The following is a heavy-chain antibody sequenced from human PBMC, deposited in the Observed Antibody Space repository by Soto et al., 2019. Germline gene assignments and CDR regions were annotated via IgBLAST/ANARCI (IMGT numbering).Heavy chain of an antibody. CDR2: ISGSGGST. V-gene: IGHV3-23*01. CDR1: GFTFSNYA. CDR3: AKSPNDYGDY. J-gene: IGHJ4*02. Sequence: GGSLRLSCAASGFTFSNYAMSWVRQAPGKGLEWVSAISGSGGSTYYGDSVKGRFTISRDNSKNTLYLQMNSLRAEDTAVYYCAKSPNDYGDYWGQGTLVTVSS.